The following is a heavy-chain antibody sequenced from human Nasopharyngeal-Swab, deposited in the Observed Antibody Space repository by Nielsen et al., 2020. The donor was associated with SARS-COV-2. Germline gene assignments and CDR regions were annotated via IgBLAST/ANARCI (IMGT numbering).Heavy chain of an antibody. Sequence: ASVKVSCKSSGYNFLSYGISWVRQAPGQGLEWMGWINAYMGKTNYAQKFQDRVTMTTDTPTGTAYMELRNLRADDTAVYYCARGGWDLSEYFSHWGQGTLVTVSS. CDR3: ARGGWDLSEYFSH. CDR2: INAYMGKT. CDR1: GYNFLSYG. J-gene: IGHJ1*01. D-gene: IGHD1-26*01. V-gene: IGHV1-18*01.